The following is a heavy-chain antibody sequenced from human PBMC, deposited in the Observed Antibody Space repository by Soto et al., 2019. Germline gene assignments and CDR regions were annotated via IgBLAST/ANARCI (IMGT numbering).Heavy chain of an antibody. CDR3: TTEQQLPWTGWFDP. CDR2: IKSKTDGGTT. J-gene: IGHJ5*02. V-gene: IGHV3-15*01. Sequence: PGGSLRLSCAASGFTFSNAWMSWVRQAPGKGLEWVGRIKSKTDGGTTDYAAPVKGRFTISRDDSKNTLYLQMNSLKTEDTAVYYCTTEQQLPWTGWFDPWGQGTLVTVSS. D-gene: IGHD6-13*01. CDR1: GFTFSNAW.